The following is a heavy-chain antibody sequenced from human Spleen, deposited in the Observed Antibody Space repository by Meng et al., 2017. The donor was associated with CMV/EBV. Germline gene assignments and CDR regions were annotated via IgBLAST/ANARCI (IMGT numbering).Heavy chain of an antibody. CDR1: GLTFSNYA. CDR2: INSRGDET. D-gene: IGHD6-6*01. Sequence: GESLKISCEASGLTFSNYAMSWVRQAPGKGLEWVAFINSRGDETHYADSVKGRITIFRDNTKNSLFLQMESLGAEDTAVYYCARDLLGPYSTSFYYYYYGMDVWGQGTTVTVSS. J-gene: IGHJ6*02. CDR3: ARDLLGPYSTSFYYYYYGMDV. V-gene: IGHV3-21*01.